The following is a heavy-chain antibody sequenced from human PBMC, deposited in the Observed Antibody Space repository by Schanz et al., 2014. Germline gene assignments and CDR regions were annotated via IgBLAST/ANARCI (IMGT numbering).Heavy chain of an antibody. D-gene: IGHD3-10*01. J-gene: IGHJ6*02. V-gene: IGHV1-3*01. CDR1: GYTFTSYS. Sequence: QVQLVQSGAEVKKPGASVKVSCKASGYTFTSYSIHWVRQAPGQGLEWMGWINVGNGNMKYSQKFQGRVTITRDTSASTAYMDLRSLRSDDTAVYYCARAKRFGDMDVWGQGTTVTVSS. CDR2: INVGNGNM. CDR3: ARAKRFGDMDV.